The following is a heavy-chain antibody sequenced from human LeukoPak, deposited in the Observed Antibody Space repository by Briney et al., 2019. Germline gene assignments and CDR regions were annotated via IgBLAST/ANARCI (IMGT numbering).Heavy chain of an antibody. V-gene: IGHV4-38-2*02. CDR3: ARHSGNHDFDY. J-gene: IGHJ4*02. CDR1: GYSISSGYY. D-gene: IGHD1-26*01. CDR2: IYQSGST. Sequence: SETLSLTCTVSGYSISSGYYWGWIRQPPRKGLEWIGSIYQSGSTSYNPSLKSRITISVDTSKNQFSLKLSSVTAADTAVYYCARHSGNHDFDYWGQGTLVTVSS.